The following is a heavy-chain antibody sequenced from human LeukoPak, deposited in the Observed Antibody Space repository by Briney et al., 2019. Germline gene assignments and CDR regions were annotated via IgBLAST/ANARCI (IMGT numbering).Heavy chain of an antibody. V-gene: IGHV3-30*03. J-gene: IGHJ4*02. D-gene: IGHD1-26*01. CDR1: GFTFSSYG. CDR3: ASLLVGATRGGYFDY. CDR2: ISYDGSNK. Sequence: GRSLRLSCAASGFTFSSYGMHWVRQAPGKGLEWVAVISYDGSNKYYADSVKGRFTISRDNSKNTLYLQMNSLGAEDTAVYYCASLLVGATRGGYFDYWGQGTLVTVSS.